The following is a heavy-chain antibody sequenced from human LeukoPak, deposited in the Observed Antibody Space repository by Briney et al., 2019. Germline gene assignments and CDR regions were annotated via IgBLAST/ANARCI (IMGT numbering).Heavy chain of an antibody. CDR2: IYYSGST. CDR1: GGSISSSSYY. Sequence: PSETLSLTCTVSGGSISSSSYYWGWIRQPPGKGLEWIGSIYYSGSTYYNPSLKSRVTISVDTSKNQFSLKLSSVTAADTAVYYCARDSPSTNWFDPWGQGTLVTVSS. V-gene: IGHV4-39*07. J-gene: IGHJ5*02. CDR3: ARDSPSTNWFDP. D-gene: IGHD2-2*01.